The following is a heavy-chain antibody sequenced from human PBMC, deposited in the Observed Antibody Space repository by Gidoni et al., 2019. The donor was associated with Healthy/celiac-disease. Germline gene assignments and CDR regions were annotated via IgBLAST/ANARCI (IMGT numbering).Heavy chain of an antibody. CDR3: ARSGIAARPVYYYYGMDV. CDR1: GYTFTSYD. CDR2: MNPNSGNT. J-gene: IGHJ6*02. D-gene: IGHD6-6*01. Sequence: QVQLVQSGAEVKKPGASVKVSCKASGYTFTSYDINWVRQATGQGLEWMGWMNPNSGNTGYAKKFQGRVTMTRNTSISTAYVELSSLRSEDTAVYYCARSGIAARPVYYYYGMDVWGQGTTVTVSS. V-gene: IGHV1-8*01.